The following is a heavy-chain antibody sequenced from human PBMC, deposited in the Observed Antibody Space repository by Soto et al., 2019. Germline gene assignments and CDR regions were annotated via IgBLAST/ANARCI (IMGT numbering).Heavy chain of an antibody. CDR1: GGSIISGGYY. V-gene: IGHV4-31*03. CDR3: ASGGVTYYYDSSGYQIDY. CDR2: IYYSGST. D-gene: IGHD3-22*01. J-gene: IGHJ4*02. Sequence: LSLTCTVSGGSIISGGYYWSWIRQHPGKGLEWIGYIYYSGSTYYNPSLKSRVTISVDTSKNQFSLKLSSVTAADTAVYYCASGGVTYYYDSSGYQIDYWGQGTLVTVSS.